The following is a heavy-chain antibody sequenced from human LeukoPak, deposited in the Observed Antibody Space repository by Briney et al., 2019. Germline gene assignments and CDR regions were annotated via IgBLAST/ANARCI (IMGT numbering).Heavy chain of an antibody. J-gene: IGHJ6*02. Sequence: GGSLRLSCAASGFTFSSYGMHWVRQAPGKGLEWVAFIRYDGSNKYYADSVKGRFTISRDNSKNTLYLQMNSLRAEDTAVYYCAKAPLRYCSGGSCYTGGYYYYGMDVWGQGTTVTVSS. V-gene: IGHV3-30*02. D-gene: IGHD2-15*01. CDR3: AKAPLRYCSGGSCYTGGYYYYGMDV. CDR2: IRYDGSNK. CDR1: GFTFSSYG.